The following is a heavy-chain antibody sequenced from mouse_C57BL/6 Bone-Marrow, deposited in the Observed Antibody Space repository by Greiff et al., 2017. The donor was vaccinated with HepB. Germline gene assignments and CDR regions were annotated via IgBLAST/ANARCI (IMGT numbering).Heavy chain of an antibody. Sequence: VPLQESGPGLVAPSQSLSITCTVSGFSLNSYGVDWVRQSPGKGLEWLGVIWGVGSTNYNSALKSRMSISKDNSKSQVFLKMNSLQTDDTAMYYCASGIYYDYPFAYWGQGTLVTVSA. CDR3: ASGIYYDYPFAY. CDR2: IWGVGST. D-gene: IGHD2-4*01. J-gene: IGHJ3*01. V-gene: IGHV2-6*01. CDR1: GFSLNSYG.